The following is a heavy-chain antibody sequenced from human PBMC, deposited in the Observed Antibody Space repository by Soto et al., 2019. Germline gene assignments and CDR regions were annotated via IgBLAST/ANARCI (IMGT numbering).Heavy chain of an antibody. J-gene: IGHJ3*02. V-gene: IGHV3-21*01. Sequence: SLRLSCAASGFTFSSYSMNWVRQAPGKGLEWVSSISSSSSYIYYADSVKGRFTISRDNAKNSLYLQMNSLRAEDTAVYYCARDFSPTYYEVGDAFDIWGQGTMVTVSS. CDR2: ISSSSSYI. D-gene: IGHD3-3*01. CDR1: GFTFSSYS. CDR3: ARDFSPTYYEVGDAFDI.